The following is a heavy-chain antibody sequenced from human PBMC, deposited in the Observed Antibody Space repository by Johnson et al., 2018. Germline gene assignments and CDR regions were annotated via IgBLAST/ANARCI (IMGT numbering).Heavy chain of an antibody. CDR3: GGDVGSGFIDI. D-gene: IGHD1-26*01. V-gene: IGHV4-59*01. CDR2: ISYSGST. J-gene: IGHJ3*02. Sequence: QVQLQESGPGLVKXSETXSLXSTVSGRSISSYHWSWIRQPPGKGLECSGHISYSGSTNYNHSLKSRVTISVDTSNNQFSLKLSSVTASDTAVYYCGGDVGSGFIDIWGQGTMVTVSS. CDR1: GRSISSYH.